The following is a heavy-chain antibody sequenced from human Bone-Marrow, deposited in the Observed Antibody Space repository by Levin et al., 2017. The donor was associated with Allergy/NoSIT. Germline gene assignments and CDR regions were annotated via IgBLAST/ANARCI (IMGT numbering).Heavy chain of an antibody. CDR3: ARTPRATPD. Sequence: ASVKVSCKASGYSFSSYDINWVRQATGQGLEWIGYMNPNSGETGYAQKFQGRVTMTRDTSISTAYMELSSLSTEDTAVYYCARTPRATPDWGQGTLVTVSS. J-gene: IGHJ4*02. V-gene: IGHV1-8*01. CDR1: GYSFSSYD. CDR2: MNPNSGET.